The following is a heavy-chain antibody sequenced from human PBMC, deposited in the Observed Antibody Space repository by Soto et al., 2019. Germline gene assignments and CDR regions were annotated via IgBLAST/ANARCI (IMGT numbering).Heavy chain of an antibody. CDR1: GFTLTSYA. Sequence: EVQLLESGGGLVQPGGSLRLSCAASGFTLTSYALGWVRQTPGKGLEWASAISSSGGSTFYAESVKGRFTISRDTSKNTLYLQMKSLRAEDTALYYCAKRVAATGGYFGYWGQGTLVTVSS. D-gene: IGHD2-15*01. CDR3: AKRVAATGGYFGY. CDR2: ISSSGGST. V-gene: IGHV3-23*01. J-gene: IGHJ4*02.